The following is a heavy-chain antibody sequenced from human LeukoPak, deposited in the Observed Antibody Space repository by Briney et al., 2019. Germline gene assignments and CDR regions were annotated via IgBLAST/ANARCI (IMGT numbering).Heavy chain of an antibody. Sequence: PGRSLRLSCAASGFTFSSFAMHWVRQAPGKGLEWVAVISYDGSNKYYADSVKGRFTISRDNSKNTLYLQMNSLTADDTAVYYCARDDRGIAAAGFLDYWGQGALVTVSS. CDR1: GFTFSSFA. CDR2: ISYDGSNK. V-gene: IGHV3-30*04. D-gene: IGHD6-13*01. CDR3: ARDDRGIAAAGFLDY. J-gene: IGHJ4*02.